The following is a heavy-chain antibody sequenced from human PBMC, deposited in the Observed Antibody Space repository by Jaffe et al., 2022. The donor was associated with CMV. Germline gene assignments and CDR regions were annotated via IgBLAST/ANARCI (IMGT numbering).Heavy chain of an antibody. J-gene: IGHJ4*02. CDR1: GGSISSSNW. CDR2: IYHSGST. CDR3: ARAGYYYGSGSYLPPIYFDY. V-gene: IGHV4-4*02. D-gene: IGHD3-10*01. Sequence: QVQLQESGPGLVKPSGTLSLTCAVSGGSISSSNWWSWVRQPPGKGLEWIGEIYHSGSTNYNPSLKSRVTISVDKSKNQFSLKLSSVTAADTAVYYCARAGYYYGSGSYLPPIYFDYWGQGTLVTVSS.